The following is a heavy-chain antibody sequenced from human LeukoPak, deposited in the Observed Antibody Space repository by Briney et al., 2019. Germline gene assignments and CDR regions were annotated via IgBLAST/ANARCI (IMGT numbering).Heavy chain of an antibody. CDR2: IYTSGST. CDR3: ARDQDSGSYLSWFDP. CDR1: GGSITSNNYY. Sequence: PSETLSLTCTVSGGSITSNNYYWSWIRQPAGKGLEWIGRIYTSGSTNYNPSLKSRVTMSVDTSKNQFSLKLSSVTAADTAVYYCARDQDSGSYLSWFDPWGQGTLVTVSS. D-gene: IGHD1-26*01. V-gene: IGHV4-61*02. J-gene: IGHJ5*02.